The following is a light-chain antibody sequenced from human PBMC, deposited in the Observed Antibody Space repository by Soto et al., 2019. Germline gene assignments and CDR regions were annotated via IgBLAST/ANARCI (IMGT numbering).Light chain of an antibody. CDR2: RNN. V-gene: IGLV1-47*01. J-gene: IGLJ2*01. CDR3: AAWDDSLSGRV. CDR1: SSNIGSNY. Sequence: QSVLTQPPSASGTPGQRVTISCSGSSSNIGSNYVYWYQQLPGTAPKLLIYRNNQRPSGVPDRFSGSKSGTSASLAISGLPSEDEADYYCAAWDDSLSGRVFGGGTQLTVL.